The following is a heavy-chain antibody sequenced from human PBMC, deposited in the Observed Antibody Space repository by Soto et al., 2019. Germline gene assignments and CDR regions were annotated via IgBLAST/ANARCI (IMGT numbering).Heavy chain of an antibody. CDR1: GGSISSGGYY. V-gene: IGHV4-31*03. CDR2: IYYSGST. Sequence: SETLSLTCTVSGGSISSGGYYWSWIRQHPGKSLEWIGYIYYSGSTYYNPSLKSRVTISVDTSKNQFSLKLSSVTAADTAVYYCRAYYYDSSGYYWGPGGDYYGMDVWGQGTTVTVSS. CDR3: RAYYYDSSGYYWGPGGDYYGMDV. D-gene: IGHD3-22*01. J-gene: IGHJ6*02.